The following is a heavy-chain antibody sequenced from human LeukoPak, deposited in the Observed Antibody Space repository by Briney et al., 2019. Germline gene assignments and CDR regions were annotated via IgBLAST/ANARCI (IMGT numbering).Heavy chain of an antibody. Sequence: SETLSLTCAVYGGPFSGYYWSWIRKPPGKGLEWIGEINHSGSTNYNPSLKSRVTISLDTSKNQSSLKLSSGTAADTAVYYCARERRYYYDSSGIFDCWGQGTLVTVSS. CDR2: INHSGST. CDR3: ARERRYYYDSSGIFDC. CDR1: GGPFSGYY. V-gene: IGHV4-34*01. D-gene: IGHD3-22*01. J-gene: IGHJ4*02.